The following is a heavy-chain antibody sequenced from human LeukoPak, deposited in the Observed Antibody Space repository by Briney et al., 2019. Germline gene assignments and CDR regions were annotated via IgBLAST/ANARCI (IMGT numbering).Heavy chain of an antibody. Sequence: GGSLRPSCAASGFTFSSYSMNWVRQAPGKGLEWVSSISSSSSYIYYADSVKGRFTISRDNAKNLLYLQMNSLRAEDTAVYYCARVFTMIPRADAFDIWGQGTMVTVSS. V-gene: IGHV3-21*01. CDR1: GFTFSSYS. D-gene: IGHD3-22*01. CDR2: ISSSSSYI. CDR3: ARVFTMIPRADAFDI. J-gene: IGHJ3*02.